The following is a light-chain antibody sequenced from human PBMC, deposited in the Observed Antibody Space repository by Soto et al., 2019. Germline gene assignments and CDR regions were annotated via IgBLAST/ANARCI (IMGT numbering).Light chain of an antibody. J-gene: IGLJ3*02. CDR1: SSNIGSNT. CDR3: AAWDDSLNGRV. V-gene: IGLV1-44*01. Sequence: QYVLTQPPSASATPGQRVTISCSGSSSNIGSNTVNWYQQLPGTAPKLLIYKSNQRPSGVPDRFSGSKSGTSASLAISGLQSEDEADYYCAAWDDSLNGRVFGGGTKLTVL. CDR2: KSN.